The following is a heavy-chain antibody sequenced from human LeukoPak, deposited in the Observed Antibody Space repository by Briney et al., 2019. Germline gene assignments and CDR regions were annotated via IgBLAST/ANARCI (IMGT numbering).Heavy chain of an antibody. Sequence: GGSLRLSCAASGFSFSGYAMPWVRQAPGKGLEWVTVISNDGSNKYCADSVKGRFTISRDNSKNTLYLQMNSLRTEDTAVYYCARGISGSGYYHFDYWGQGTLVTVSS. CDR3: ARGISGSGYYHFDY. V-gene: IGHV3-30*04. CDR2: ISNDGSNK. CDR1: GFSFSGYA. D-gene: IGHD3-3*01. J-gene: IGHJ4*02.